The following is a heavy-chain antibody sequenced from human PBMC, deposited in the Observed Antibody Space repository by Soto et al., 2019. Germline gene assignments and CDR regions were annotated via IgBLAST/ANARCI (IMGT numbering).Heavy chain of an antibody. J-gene: IGHJ5*02. CDR2: IHYSGRT. CDR1: GGSITSGAYY. CDR3: ARYYFDSSGYSNWFDP. V-gene: IGHV4-31*11. D-gene: IGHD3-22*01. Sequence: SETLSLTCAVSGGSITSGAYYWTWIRQHPGKGLEWIAYIHYSGRTCYNPSLKSRVTISVDTSNNQFSLKLSSVTAADTAVYYCARYYFDSSGYSNWFDPWGQGTLVTVSS.